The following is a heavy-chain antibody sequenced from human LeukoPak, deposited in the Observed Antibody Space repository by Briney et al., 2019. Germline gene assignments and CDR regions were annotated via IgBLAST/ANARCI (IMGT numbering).Heavy chain of an antibody. J-gene: IGHJ4*02. Sequence: GASVKVSCKASGYTFTGYYMHWVRQAPGQGLEWMGRINPNSGGTNYAQKFQGRVTMTRDTSISTAYVELSRLRSDDTAVYYCARDFKSGQLVGYWGQGTLVTVSS. CDR2: INPNSGGT. V-gene: IGHV1-2*06. CDR3: ARDFKSGQLVGY. CDR1: GYTFTGYY. D-gene: IGHD6-13*01.